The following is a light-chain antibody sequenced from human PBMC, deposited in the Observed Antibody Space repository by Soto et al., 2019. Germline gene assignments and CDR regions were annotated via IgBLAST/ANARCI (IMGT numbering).Light chain of an antibody. CDR2: AVT. V-gene: IGLV2-14*03. CDR3: SSYTSSGTVL. CDR1: SSDVGGYDY. J-gene: IGLJ2*01. Sequence: QSALTQPASVSGSPGQSITISCTGTSSDVGGYDYVCWYQQHTGKAPKLIIYAVTNRPSGVSNRFSGSKSGNTASLSISGLQAEDEADYYGSSYTSSGTVLFGGGTKLTLL.